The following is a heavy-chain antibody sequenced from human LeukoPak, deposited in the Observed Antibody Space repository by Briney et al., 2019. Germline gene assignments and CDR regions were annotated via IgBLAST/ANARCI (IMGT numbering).Heavy chain of an antibody. Sequence: ASVKVSCKASGYTFTSYYMHWVRQAPGQGLEWMGIINPSGGTTSSAQKFQGRVTMTRDISTSTVYMELSSLRSEDTAVYYCARDPLDCSGGSCYLYMDVWGKGTTVTVSS. CDR3: ARDPLDCSGGSCYLYMDV. CDR2: INPSGGTT. V-gene: IGHV1-46*01. CDR1: GYTFTSYY. D-gene: IGHD2-15*01. J-gene: IGHJ6*03.